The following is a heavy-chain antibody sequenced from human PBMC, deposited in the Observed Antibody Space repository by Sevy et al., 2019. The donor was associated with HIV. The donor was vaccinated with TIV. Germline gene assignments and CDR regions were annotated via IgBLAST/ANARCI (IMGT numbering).Heavy chain of an antibody. J-gene: IGHJ6*02. D-gene: IGHD6-19*01. CDR1: GYSFTSYW. CDR2: IYPGDSDT. V-gene: IGHV5-51*01. CDR3: ARRGIAVAGMTYYYGMDV. Sequence: GESLKISCKGSGYSFTSYWIAWVRQMPGKGLEWMGIIYPGDSDTRYSPSFQGQVTISADKSISTAYLQWSSLKASDTAMYYCARRGIAVAGMTYYYGMDVWGQGTTVTVSS.